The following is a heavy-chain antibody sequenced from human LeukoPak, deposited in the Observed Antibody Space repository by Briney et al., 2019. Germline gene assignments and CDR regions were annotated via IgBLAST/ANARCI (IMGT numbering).Heavy chain of an antibody. CDR3: AKAPDGYQYYFDY. Sequence: PGGSLRLSCAASGFTFTSYALSWVRKAPGKGLEWVSVISGSGGSTYYADSVKGRFTISRDNSKNTLYLQMNSLRAEDTAVYYCAKAPDGYQYYFDYWGQGTLVTVSS. CDR2: ISGSGGST. J-gene: IGHJ4*02. D-gene: IGHD5-24*01. CDR1: GFTFTSYA. V-gene: IGHV3-23*01.